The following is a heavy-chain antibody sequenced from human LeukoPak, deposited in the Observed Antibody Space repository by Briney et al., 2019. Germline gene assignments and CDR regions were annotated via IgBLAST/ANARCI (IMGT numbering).Heavy chain of an antibody. Sequence: ASVKVSCKASGYTFTSYYMHWVRQAPGQGLEWMGIINPSGGSTSYAQKFQGRVTMTRDMSTSTVYMELSSLRSEDTAVYYGARERRFYDFWSGYPDYWGQGTLVTVSS. D-gene: IGHD3-3*01. CDR3: ARERRFYDFWSGYPDY. CDR2: INPSGGST. J-gene: IGHJ4*02. CDR1: GYTFTSYY. V-gene: IGHV1-46*01.